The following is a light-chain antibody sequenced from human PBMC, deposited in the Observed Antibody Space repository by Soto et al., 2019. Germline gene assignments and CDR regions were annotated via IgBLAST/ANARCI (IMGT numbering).Light chain of an antibody. CDR3: QQLNSYPST. J-gene: IGKJ5*01. CDR1: QGLSSD. V-gene: IGKV1-9*01. Sequence: DIQLTQSPSFLSASVGDRVTITCRASQGLSSDLAWYQQKPGKAPKLLIYAASTLPSGVPSRFSGSGSGTEFTLTISSLQPEDFATYYCQQLNSYPSTFGQGTRLEIK. CDR2: AAS.